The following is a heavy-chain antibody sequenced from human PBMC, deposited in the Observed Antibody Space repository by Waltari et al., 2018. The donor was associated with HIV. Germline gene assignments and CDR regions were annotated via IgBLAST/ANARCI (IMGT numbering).Heavy chain of an antibody. CDR2: ISVSGANK. J-gene: IGHJ5*02. CDR1: GFTFGDFY. V-gene: IGHV3-11*01. Sequence: QVKLVESGGGLVNPGGSLRLSCEGSGFTFGDFYMSWVRQAPGEALEWISYISVSGANKKYADSVRGRFIVSRDNTKNLLYLEINNLRAEDTAVYFCARDRSGVAAAALGYFDAWGPGTQVTVSS. D-gene: IGHD2-2*01. CDR3: ARDRSGVAAAALGYFDA.